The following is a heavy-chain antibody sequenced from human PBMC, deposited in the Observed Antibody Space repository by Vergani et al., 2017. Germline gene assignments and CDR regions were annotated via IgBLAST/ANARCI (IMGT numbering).Heavy chain of an antibody. Sequence: QVQLVESGGGVVQPGRSLRLSCAASGFTFSSYAMHWVRQAPGKGLEWVAVISYDGSNKYYADSVKGRVTISRDNSKNTLYLQMNSLRAEDTAVYYCARGVFDDSTGYYPGYFDYWGQGTLVTVSS. CDR2: ISYDGSNK. CDR1: GFTFSSYA. D-gene: IGHD3-22*01. CDR3: ARGVFDDSTGYYPGYFDY. V-gene: IGHV3-30*01. J-gene: IGHJ4*02.